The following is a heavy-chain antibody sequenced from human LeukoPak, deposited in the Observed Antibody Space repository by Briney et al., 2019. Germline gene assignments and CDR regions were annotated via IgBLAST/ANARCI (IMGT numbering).Heavy chain of an antibody. CDR3: ARHQDSTMTASFDY. V-gene: IGHV3-66*04. D-gene: IGHD4-17*01. CDR1: GFVFSSYA. J-gene: IGHJ4*02. Sequence: GGSLRLSCAASGFVFSSYAMSWVRQAPGKGLEWVSVIYSGGLTYYADSVKGRFTISRDNSKNTLYLQMNSLRAEDTAVYYCARHQDSTMTASFDYWGRGTLVTVSS. CDR2: IYSGGLT.